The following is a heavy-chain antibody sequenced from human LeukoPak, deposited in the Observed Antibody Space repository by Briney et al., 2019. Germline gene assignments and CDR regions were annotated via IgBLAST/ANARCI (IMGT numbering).Heavy chain of an antibody. D-gene: IGHD3-10*01. CDR2: INEAGVEK. V-gene: IGHV3-7*03. CDR3: ARELSRTGAFDY. Sequence: GGSLRLSCAASGFILSQYGFNWVSQAPGKGLEWVANINEAGVEKYHVDSVKGRFTIFRDNAKNSLYLQMNNLRAEDTAVYYCARELSRTGAFDYWGQGTLVTVSS. CDR1: GFILSQYG. J-gene: IGHJ4*02.